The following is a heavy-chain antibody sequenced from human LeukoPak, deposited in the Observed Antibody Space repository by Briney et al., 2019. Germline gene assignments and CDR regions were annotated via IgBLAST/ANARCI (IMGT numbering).Heavy chain of an antibody. D-gene: IGHD1-26*01. Sequence: ASVKVSCKASGYTFTSYGISWVRQAPGQGLEWMGWISAYNGNTNYAQKLQGRVTMTTDTSTSTAYMELRSLRSDDTAVYYCARDVRTWELLTLYYFDYWGQGTLVTVSS. CDR1: GYTFTSYG. CDR2: ISAYNGNT. J-gene: IGHJ4*02. CDR3: ARDVRTWELLTLYYFDY. V-gene: IGHV1-18*01.